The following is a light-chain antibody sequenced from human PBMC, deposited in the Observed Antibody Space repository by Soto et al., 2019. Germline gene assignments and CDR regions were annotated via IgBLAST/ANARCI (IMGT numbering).Light chain of an antibody. CDR3: TSYKTSGNYV. J-gene: IGLJ1*01. CDR1: SSDVRAYNS. Sequence: YVLTDPASESGSPREAVALSLNRTSSDVRAYNSVSCYQQHPGKAPNLMIYDVSNRTSGVSNRFSGSKSGNTASLTISGLQAEDEADYYCTSYKTSGNYVFGTGTKVTVL. V-gene: IGLV2-14*01. CDR2: DVS.